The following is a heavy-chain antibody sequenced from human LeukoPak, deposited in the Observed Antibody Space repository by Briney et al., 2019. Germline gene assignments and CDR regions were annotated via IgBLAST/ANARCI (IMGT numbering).Heavy chain of an antibody. CDR3: VMAIIWGEGTWISPSEAFDI. Sequence: SETLSLTCVVSGGSISSGGYCWSWIRQPPGKGLEWLGYIYHSGSTYYNPSLKSRVTLSLDRSKNQFSLKLSSVTAADAGEQSTVMAIIWGEGTWISPSEAFDIWGQGTVVTVSS. D-gene: IGHD5-12*01. J-gene: IGHJ3*02. V-gene: IGHV4-30-2*01. CDR1: GGSISSGGYC. CDR2: IYHSGST.